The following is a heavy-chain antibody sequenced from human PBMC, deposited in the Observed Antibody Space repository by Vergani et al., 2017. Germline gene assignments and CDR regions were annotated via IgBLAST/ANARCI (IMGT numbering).Heavy chain of an antibody. CDR3: ARDPAVGLRYFDWLGSWFDP. CDR1: GGTFSSYA. D-gene: IGHD3-9*01. Sequence: QVQLVQSGAEVKKPGSSVKVSCKASGGTFSSYAISWVRQAPGQGLEWMGGIIPIFGTANYAQKFQGRVTITADESTSTAYMELSSLRSEDTAVYYCARDPAVGLRYFDWLGSWFDPWGQGTLVTVSP. V-gene: IGHV1-69*13. J-gene: IGHJ5*02. CDR2: IIPIFGTA.